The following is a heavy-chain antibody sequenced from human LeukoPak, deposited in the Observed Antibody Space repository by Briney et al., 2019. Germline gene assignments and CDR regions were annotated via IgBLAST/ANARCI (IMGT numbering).Heavy chain of an antibody. J-gene: IGHJ4*02. CDR2: INHSGST. V-gene: IGHV4-34*01. CDR1: GGSFSGYY. CDR3: ARGRLAAAGDYFDY. Sequence: SETLSLTCAVYGGSFSGYYWSWIRQPPGKGVEWIGEINHSGSTNYNPSLKSRVTISVDTSKNQFSLKLSSVTAADTAVYYCARGRLAAAGDYFDYWGQGTLVTVSS. D-gene: IGHD6-13*01.